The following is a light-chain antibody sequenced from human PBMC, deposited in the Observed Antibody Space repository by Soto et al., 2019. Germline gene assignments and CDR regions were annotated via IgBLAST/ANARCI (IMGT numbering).Light chain of an antibody. CDR1: QDINNY. CDR3: QHYDHPPLT. CDR2: AAS. V-gene: IGKV1-33*01. J-gene: IGKJ4*01. Sequence: DIQMTQSPSSLSASVGDRVTITCQASQDINNYLNWYQQKPAKAPKLLIYAASNLETGVPSRFSGSGSGTAFTLTISSLQPEDIATYYCQHYDHPPLTFGGGTKVEIK.